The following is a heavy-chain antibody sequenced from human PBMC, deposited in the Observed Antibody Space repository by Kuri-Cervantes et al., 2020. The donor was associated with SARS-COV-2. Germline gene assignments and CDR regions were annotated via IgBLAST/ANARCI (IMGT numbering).Heavy chain of an antibody. V-gene: IGHV3-23*01. CDR1: TLTFSDYA. CDR3: AKRFVVPTNGTDYFDY. D-gene: IGHD3-10*01. CDR2: ISGSSDYT. J-gene: IGHJ4*02. Sequence: GESLKISCTASTLTFSDYAMNWVRQAPGKGLEWVSTISGSSDYTYYAESVDYAESVEGRFTISRDISKKTLYLQMHRLRAEDTTVYYCAKRFVVPTNGTDYFDYWGQGTLVTVSS.